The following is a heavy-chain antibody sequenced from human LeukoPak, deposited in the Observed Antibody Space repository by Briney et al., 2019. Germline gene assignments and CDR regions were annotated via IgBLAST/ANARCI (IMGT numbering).Heavy chain of an antibody. CDR1: GFTFSSYW. CDR2: ISSSGSTI. CDR3: ASRIAVAGTGFDY. D-gene: IGHD6-19*01. Sequence: PGGSLRLSCAASGFTFSSYWMNWVRQAPGKGLEWVSYISSSGSTIYYADSVKGRFTISRDNAKNSLYLQMNSLRAEDTAVYYCASRIAVAGTGFDYWGQGTLVTVSS. J-gene: IGHJ4*02. V-gene: IGHV3-48*04.